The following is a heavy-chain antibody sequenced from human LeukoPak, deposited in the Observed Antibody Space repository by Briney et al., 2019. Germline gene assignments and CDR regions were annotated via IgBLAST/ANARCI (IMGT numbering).Heavy chain of an antibody. CDR2: IYTSGST. V-gene: IGHV4-4*07. CDR1: GGSISSYY. D-gene: IGHD2-15*01. CDR3: ARDTPCSGGSCYLVPWFDP. Sequence: SETLSLTCTVSGGSISSYYWSWIPQPAGKGLEWIGRIYTSGSTNYNPSLRSRVTMSVDTSKNQFSLKLSSVTAADTAVYYCARDTPCSGGSCYLVPWFDPWGQGTLVTVSS. J-gene: IGHJ5*02.